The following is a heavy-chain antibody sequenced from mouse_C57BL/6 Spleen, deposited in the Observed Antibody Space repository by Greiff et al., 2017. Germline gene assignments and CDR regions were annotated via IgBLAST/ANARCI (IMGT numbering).Heavy chain of an antibody. CDR3: ARDWVTTVVPYWYFDV. J-gene: IGHJ1*03. D-gene: IGHD1-1*01. Sequence: EVKLMESGGGLVKPGGSLKLSCAASGFTFSSYAMSWVRQTPEKRLEWVATISDGGSYTYYPDNVKGRFTISRDNAKNNLYLQMSHLKSEDTAMYYCARDWVTTVVPYWYFDVWGTGTTVTVSS. CDR2: ISDGGSYT. V-gene: IGHV5-4*01. CDR1: GFTFSSYA.